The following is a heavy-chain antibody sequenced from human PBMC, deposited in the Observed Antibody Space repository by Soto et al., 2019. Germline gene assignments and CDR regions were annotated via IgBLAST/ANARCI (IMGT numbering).Heavy chain of an antibody. V-gene: IGHV4-34*02. CDR2: INHSGSI. Sequence: QVQLQQWGAGLLKPSETLSLTCAVYGGSFSGYYWSWIHQPPGKGLEWIGEINHSGSINYNPSLKRRVTISADTSKNQFSLKLSSVTAADTAVYYCARGVFCSTTTCYWGMDVWGQGTTVTVSS. D-gene: IGHD2-2*01. CDR1: GGSFSGYY. CDR3: ARGVFCSTTTCYWGMDV. J-gene: IGHJ6*02.